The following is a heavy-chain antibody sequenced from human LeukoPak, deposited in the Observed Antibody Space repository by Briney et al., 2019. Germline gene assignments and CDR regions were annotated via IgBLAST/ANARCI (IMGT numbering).Heavy chain of an antibody. CDR3: ARHARIQLWLNWCDP. D-gene: IGHD5-18*01. V-gene: IGHV4-39*01. CDR1: GGSISSSSYY. Sequence: PSETLSLICTVSGGSISSSSYYWGWIRQPPGKGLEWIGSFYYSGTTYYNPALKSRVTISVDTSKNQFSLKLSSVTAADTAVYYCARHARIQLWLNWCDPWGQGTLVTVSS. J-gene: IGHJ5*02. CDR2: FYYSGTT.